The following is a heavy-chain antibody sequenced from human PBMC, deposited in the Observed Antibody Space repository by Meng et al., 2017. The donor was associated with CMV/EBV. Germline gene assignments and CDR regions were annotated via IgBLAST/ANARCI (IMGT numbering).Heavy chain of an antibody. J-gene: IGHJ6*02. CDR2: INHSGST. D-gene: IGHD2-2*01. V-gene: IGHV4-34*01. CDR1: GGSFSGYY. Sequence: GSLRLSCAVYGGSFSGYYWSWIRQPPGKGLEWIGEINHSGSTNYNPSLKSRATISVDTSKNQFSLKLSSVTAADTAVYYCARGRKTYCSSTSCYRYGMDVWGQGTTVTVSS. CDR3: ARGRKTYCSSTSCYRYGMDV.